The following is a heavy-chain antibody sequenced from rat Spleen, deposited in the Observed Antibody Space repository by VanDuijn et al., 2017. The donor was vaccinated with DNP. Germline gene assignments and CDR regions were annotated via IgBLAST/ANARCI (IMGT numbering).Heavy chain of an antibody. D-gene: IGHD1-11*01. J-gene: IGHJ3*01. CDR2: INPSGGRT. CDR3: ATGVYGGYEDWFAN. V-gene: IGHV5S13*01. CDR1: GFTFSNYV. Sequence: EVQLVESGGGLVQPGRSLKLSCAASGFTFSNYVLVWVRQAPTKGLEWVAFINPSGGRTYSPDSVKGRFTISRDNAKNTLYLQMNSLRSEDTATYYCATGVYGGYEDWFANWGQGTLVTVSS.